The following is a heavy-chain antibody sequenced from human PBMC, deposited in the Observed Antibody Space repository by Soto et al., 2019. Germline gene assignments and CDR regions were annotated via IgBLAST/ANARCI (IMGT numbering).Heavy chain of an antibody. CDR1: GGSISSGGYY. V-gene: IGHV4-31*03. Sequence: QVQLQESGPGLVKPSQTLSLTCTVSGGSISSGGYYWSWIRQHPGKGLEWIGYIYYRGRTYYNPSLKSRVTISVDTAKNPFSLKLSSVTAADTAVYYCARDYYGSGSYSYYYGMDVWGQGTTVTVSS. D-gene: IGHD3-10*01. CDR3: ARDYYGSGSYSYYYGMDV. J-gene: IGHJ6*02. CDR2: IYYRGRT.